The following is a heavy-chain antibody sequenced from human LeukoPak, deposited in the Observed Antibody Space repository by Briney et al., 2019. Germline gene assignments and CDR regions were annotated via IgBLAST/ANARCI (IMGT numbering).Heavy chain of an antibody. D-gene: IGHD6-13*01. J-gene: IGHJ4*02. CDR2: IYYSGST. CDR1: GGSMSNYY. V-gene: IGHV4-59*01. Sequence: SETLSLTCTVSGGSMSNYYWTWIRQSPGKGLEWIGSIYYSGSTSYNPSLKSRVTISADTSGNQFSLKLSSVTAADTAVYYCARDHSSWYHRYFDYWGQGTLVTVSS. CDR3: ARDHSSWYHRYFDY.